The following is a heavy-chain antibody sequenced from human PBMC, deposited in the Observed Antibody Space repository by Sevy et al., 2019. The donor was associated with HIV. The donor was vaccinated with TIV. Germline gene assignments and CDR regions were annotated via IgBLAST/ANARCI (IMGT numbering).Heavy chain of an antibody. CDR1: GFTFSSYS. J-gene: IGHJ3*02. D-gene: IGHD3-22*01. V-gene: IGHV3-21*04. Sequence: GGSLRLSCAASGFTFSSYSMNWVRQAPGKGLEWVSSISSSSYIYYADSVKGRFTISRDNAKNSLYLQMNSRRAEDTAVYYCAREFYDSSGHDAFDIWGQGTMVTVSS. CDR3: AREFYDSSGHDAFDI. CDR2: ISSSSYI.